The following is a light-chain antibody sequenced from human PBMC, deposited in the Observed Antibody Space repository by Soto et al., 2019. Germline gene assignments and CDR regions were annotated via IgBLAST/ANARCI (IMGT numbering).Light chain of an antibody. CDR3: QQYGKWPRT. CDR1: QSVSTH. Sequence: VMNQSPATLFVSPGEKASLACRASQSVSTHLAWYQHKPGQAPRLLVYCASTRATAVPARFTGGGSGTEFTLTISSLQSDDLAVYYCQQYGKWPRTFGQGTKVEI. J-gene: IGKJ1*01. CDR2: CAS. V-gene: IGKV3-15*01.